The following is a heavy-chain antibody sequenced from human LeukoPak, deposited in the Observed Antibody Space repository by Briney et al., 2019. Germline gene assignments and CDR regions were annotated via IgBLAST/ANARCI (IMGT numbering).Heavy chain of an antibody. CDR3: ARDTNREQDI. V-gene: IGHV3-64*01. CDR2: ISSNGGKT. J-gene: IGHJ6*02. Sequence: GGSLRLPCAASGFTFTSHYMHWVRQTPGKGLEYVSAISSNGGKTHYTTSVKGRFTISRDNSKNTVYLQMGSLSTEDTAVYYCARDTNREQDIWGQGTTVTVSS. D-gene: IGHD3-3*01. CDR1: GFTFTSHY.